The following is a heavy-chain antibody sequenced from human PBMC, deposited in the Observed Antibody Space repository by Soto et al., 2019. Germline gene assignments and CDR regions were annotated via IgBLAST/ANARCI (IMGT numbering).Heavy chain of an antibody. Sequence: EVQLLESGGGLVQPGGSLRLSCAASGFTFSTYAMSWVRQAPGKGLEWVSTIDNSGGITYYADSVKGRSTTSRDNSKNTLCVQMTSLRAEATSVYCFAKGGYNYGGIFDCWGQGTLVTVSS. CDR2: IDNSGGIT. CDR3: AKGGYNYGGIFDC. CDR1: GFTFSTYA. J-gene: IGHJ4*02. V-gene: IGHV3-23*05. D-gene: IGHD5-18*01.